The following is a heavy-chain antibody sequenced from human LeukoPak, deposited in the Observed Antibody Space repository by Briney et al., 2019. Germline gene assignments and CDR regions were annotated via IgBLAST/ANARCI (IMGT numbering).Heavy chain of an antibody. CDR1: GFTFSSYA. J-gene: IGHJ4*02. CDR2: ISGSDGST. D-gene: IGHD2-2*01. CDR3: AKVETSGGANCYALDY. Sequence: GGSLRLSCAASGFTFSSYAMTWVRRALDKGLEWVSAISGSDGSTYYADSVKGRFTISRDDSQNTLYLQMNSLSAEDTAVYYCAKVETSGGANCYALDYWGQGTLVTVSS. V-gene: IGHV3-23*01.